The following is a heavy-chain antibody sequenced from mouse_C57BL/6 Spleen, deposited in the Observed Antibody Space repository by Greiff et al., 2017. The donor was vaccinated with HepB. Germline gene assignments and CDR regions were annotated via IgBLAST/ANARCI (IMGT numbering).Heavy chain of an antibody. CDR1: GYTFTSYW. V-gene: IGHV1-69*01. J-gene: IGHJ3*01. Sequence: VQLQQPGAELVMPGASVKLSCKASGYTFTSYWMHWVKQRPGQGLEWIGEIDPSDSYTNYSQKFKGKSTLTVDKSSSTAYMQLSSLTSEDSAVYYCAREAYWGQGTLVTVSA. CDR2: IDPSDSYT. CDR3: AREAY.